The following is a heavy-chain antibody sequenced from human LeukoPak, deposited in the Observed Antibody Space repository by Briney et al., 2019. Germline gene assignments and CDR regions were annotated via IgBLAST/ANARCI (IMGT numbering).Heavy chain of an antibody. Sequence: PGGSLRLSCAASGFTFSSYSMNWVRQAPGKGLEWVSSISSSSSYIYYADSVKGRFTISRDNAKTSLYLQMNSLRAEDTAVYYCARHLSGVTGYTYGRGIDYWGQGTLVTDSS. CDR3: ARHLSGVTGYTYGRGIDY. CDR1: GFTFSSYS. V-gene: IGHV3-21*01. J-gene: IGHJ4*02. D-gene: IGHD5-18*01. CDR2: ISSSSSYI.